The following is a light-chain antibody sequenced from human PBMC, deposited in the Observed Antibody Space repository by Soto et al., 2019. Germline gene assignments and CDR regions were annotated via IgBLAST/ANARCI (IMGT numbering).Light chain of an antibody. CDR3: QQYNASSKA. J-gene: IGKJ1*01. CDR2: QAS. V-gene: IGKV1-5*03. Sequence: DIPMTQSPSTLSASVGDRVTITCRASESVSRWWAWYQQKPGRTPKLLIYQASTLETGVPSRFSDSGSGTEFTLTISSLQPDDFATYYCQQYNASSKAFGQGTKVEIK. CDR1: ESVSRW.